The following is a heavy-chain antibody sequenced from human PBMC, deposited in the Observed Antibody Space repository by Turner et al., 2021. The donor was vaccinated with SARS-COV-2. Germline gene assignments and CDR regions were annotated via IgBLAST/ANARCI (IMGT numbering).Heavy chain of an antibody. Sequence: VQLVQSGAKVNKPGSSVKVSCKASGSTFTSYVFSWVRQAPGQGLEWMGCITAYSGNTNYAQKLQGRVTRTTDTSTSTAYMELRILRSDDTAVYYCARVYKYYGSGSYYNCDYYGMYVWGQGTTVTVS. CDR3: ARVYKYYGSGSYYNCDYYGMYV. V-gene: IGHV1-18*01. CDR2: ITAYSGNT. J-gene: IGHJ6*02. CDR1: GSTFTSYV. D-gene: IGHD3-10*01.